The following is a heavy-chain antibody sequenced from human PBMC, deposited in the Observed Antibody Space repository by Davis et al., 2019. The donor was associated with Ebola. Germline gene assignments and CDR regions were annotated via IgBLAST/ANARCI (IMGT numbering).Heavy chain of an antibody. Sequence: SETLSLTCSVSGGSVGSDYWSWIRQSPGKGLEWIAFISNGGRTIYNPSLRGRVTISIDTSKNQFSLKLSSVTAADTAVYYCARAPRGNVRNYVYYYYGMDVWGKGTTVTVSS. CDR2: ISNGGRT. V-gene: IGHV4-59*02. D-gene: IGHD4-11*01. CDR1: GGSVGSDY. CDR3: ARAPRGNVRNYVYYYYGMDV. J-gene: IGHJ6*04.